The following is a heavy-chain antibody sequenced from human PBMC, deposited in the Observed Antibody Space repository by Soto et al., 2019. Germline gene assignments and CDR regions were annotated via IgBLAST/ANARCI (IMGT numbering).Heavy chain of an antibody. CDR3: ARSLYF. Sequence: QVQLQESGSRLVKPAETLSLTRGGDAISGSGYSWSWIRQPPGQGLEWVGFVYRTGRAFYNPSFKSRVSVSVDRSKKEVSLTLTSVTAADTAVYFCARSLYF. CDR2: VYRTGRA. V-gene: IGHV4-30-2*01. J-gene: IGHJ2*01. CDR1: DAISGSGYS.